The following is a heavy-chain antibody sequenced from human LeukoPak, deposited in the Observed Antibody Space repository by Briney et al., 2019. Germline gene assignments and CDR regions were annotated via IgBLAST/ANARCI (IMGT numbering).Heavy chain of an antibody. CDR2: INYSGNP. Sequence: PSETLSLSCTVSGGSINSSPYDWGWIRQPPGKGLEWIGSINYSGNPYYNPSLKSRVTISVDTSKNQFSLKLSPVTAADTAVYYCARLLGAVAVGSDYCGQGTLVTVSS. J-gene: IGHJ4*02. CDR1: GGSINSSPYD. D-gene: IGHD6-19*01. CDR3: ARLLGAVAVGSDY. V-gene: IGHV4-39*01.